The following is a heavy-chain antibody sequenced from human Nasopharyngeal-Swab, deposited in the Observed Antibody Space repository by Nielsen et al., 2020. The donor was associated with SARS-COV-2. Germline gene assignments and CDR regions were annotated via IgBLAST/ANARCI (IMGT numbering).Heavy chain of an antibody. V-gene: IGHV1-46*01. Sequence: ASVKVSCKASGYTFPIYYMHWVRQSPGQGLEWMGIINPSGGSTSYAQKFQGRVTMTRDTSTSTVYMELSSLRSEDTAVYYCARDRGRGVIITNPMYYFDYWGQGTLVTVSS. D-gene: IGHD3-10*01. CDR3: ARDRGRGVIITNPMYYFDY. J-gene: IGHJ4*02. CDR2: INPSGGST. CDR1: GYTFPIYY.